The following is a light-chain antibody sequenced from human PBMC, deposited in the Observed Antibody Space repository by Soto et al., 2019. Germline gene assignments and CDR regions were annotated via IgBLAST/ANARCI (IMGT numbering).Light chain of an antibody. J-gene: IGLJ1*01. Sequence: QSALTQPASVSGSPGQSITISCTGTSRDVGAYNYVSWYQQHPGKAPKLMVYDVTNRPSGVSDRFSGSKSGNTASLTISGLQAEVEADYFCSSHSNITPYVFGTGTKVTVL. CDR2: DVT. CDR1: SRDVGAYNY. V-gene: IGLV2-14*01. CDR3: SSHSNITPYV.